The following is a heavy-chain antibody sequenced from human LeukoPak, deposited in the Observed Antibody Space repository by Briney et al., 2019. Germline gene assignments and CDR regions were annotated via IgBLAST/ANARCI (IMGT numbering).Heavy chain of an antibody. V-gene: IGHV1-18*01. D-gene: IGHD6-6*01. CDR1: GYTFTSYG. Sequence: ASVKVSCKASGYTFTSYGISWVRQAPGQGLEWMGWISAYNGNTNYAQKLQGRVTMTTDTSTSTAYMELRSLRSDDTAVYYCASLNGHRKYSSSKYYFDYWGQGTLVTVSS. CDR2: ISAYNGNT. J-gene: IGHJ4*02. CDR3: ASLNGHRKYSSSKYYFDY.